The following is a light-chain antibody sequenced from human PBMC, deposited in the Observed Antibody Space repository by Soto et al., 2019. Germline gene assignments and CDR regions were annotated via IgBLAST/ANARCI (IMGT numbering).Light chain of an antibody. Sequence: DIQMTQSPSSLSASVGDRLTITCRASQGISNYLAWYQQQPGKVPKLLIYVASTLQSGVPSRFSGSGSGTDVTLTISSLQPEDVATYYCQKYNSAPWTFGQGTKVEIK. CDR1: QGISNY. CDR3: QKYNSAPWT. CDR2: VAS. V-gene: IGKV1-27*01. J-gene: IGKJ1*01.